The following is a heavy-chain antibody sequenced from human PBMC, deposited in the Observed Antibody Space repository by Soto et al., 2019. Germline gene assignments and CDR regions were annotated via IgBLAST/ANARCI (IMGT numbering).Heavy chain of an antibody. CDR2: VYYRGRS. J-gene: IGHJ4*02. D-gene: IGHD4-17*01. CDR1: GGSVTNSSYY. Sequence: TLSLTCTVSGGSVTNSSYYWGWIRQSPGKGLEWIGSVYYRGRSYSKSSVKSRVTISVDTSKNRFSLSLNSVTASDTAVYFCVSQRTTVPTQAYFDYWGPGALVTVS. CDR3: VSQRTTVPTQAYFDY. V-gene: IGHV4-39*01.